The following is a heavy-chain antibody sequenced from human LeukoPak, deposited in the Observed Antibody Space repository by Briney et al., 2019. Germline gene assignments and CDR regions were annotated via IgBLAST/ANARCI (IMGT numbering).Heavy chain of an antibody. Sequence: PGGPLRLSCAASGFTFSSYEMNWVRQAPGKGLEWVSYISSSSGSTIYYADSVKGRFTISRDNAKNSLYLQMNSLRAEDTAVYYCAELGITMIGGVWGKGTTVTISS. CDR1: GFTFSSYE. J-gene: IGHJ6*04. CDR2: ISSSSGSTI. D-gene: IGHD3-10*02. V-gene: IGHV3-48*03. CDR3: AELGITMIGGV.